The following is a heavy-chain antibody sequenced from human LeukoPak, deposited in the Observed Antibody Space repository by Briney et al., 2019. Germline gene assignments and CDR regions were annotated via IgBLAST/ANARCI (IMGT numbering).Heavy chain of an antibody. CDR2: FCSSGGST. D-gene: IGHD2-2*01. J-gene: IGHJ4*02. CDR1: GFTFNSYP. V-gene: IGHV3-23*01. CDR3: ARDRRMGYCFTTCYRFDY. Sequence: GGSLRLSCAASGFTFNSYPMSCVRQAPGGGLEGVSLFCSSGGSTYYTDSVRGGFPLSRDNSKNTRYLKINSLRAADTAVYYCARDRRMGYCFTTCYRFDYWGQGTLVTVSS.